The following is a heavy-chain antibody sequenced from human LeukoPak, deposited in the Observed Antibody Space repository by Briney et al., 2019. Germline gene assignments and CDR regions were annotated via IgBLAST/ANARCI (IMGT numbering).Heavy chain of an antibody. Sequence: GGSLRLSCAASGFTFSSYAMSWVRQAPGKGLEWVSAISGSGGSTYYADSVKGRFTISRDNSKNTLYLQMNSLRAEDTAVYYCAKKWGVYSAYYDYMDLWGKGTTVTVSS. V-gene: IGHV3-23*01. CDR3: AKKWGVYSAYYDYMDL. D-gene: IGHD1-26*01. CDR2: ISGSGGST. CDR1: GFTFSSYA. J-gene: IGHJ6*03.